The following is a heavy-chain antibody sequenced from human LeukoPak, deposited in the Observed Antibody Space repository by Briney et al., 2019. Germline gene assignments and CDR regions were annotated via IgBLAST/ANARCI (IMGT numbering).Heavy chain of an antibody. CDR3: AKDRDREVRGEIYYGLDF. D-gene: IGHD3-10*01. CDR2: ISCGGSNK. Sequence: GRSLRLSCAASGFTFSSYGMHWVRQAPGKGLEWVPVISCGGSNKYYADSVKCRFTISRDNSKNTLYLQMNSLRAEDTAVYYCAKDRDREVRGEIYYGLDFWGKGTGVTVSS. J-gene: IGHJ6*04. CDR1: GFTFSSYG. V-gene: IGHV3-30*18.